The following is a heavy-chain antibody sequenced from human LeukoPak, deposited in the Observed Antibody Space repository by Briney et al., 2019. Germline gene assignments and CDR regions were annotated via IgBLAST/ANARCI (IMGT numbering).Heavy chain of an antibody. Sequence: ASVKVSCKASGYTFTSYGISWVRQAPGQGLEWMGWISAYNGNTNYAQKLQGRVTMTTDTSTSTAYMKLRSLRSDDTAVYYCAREVRDIVVVPAAIYGMDVWGQGTTVTVSS. J-gene: IGHJ6*02. D-gene: IGHD2-2*01. V-gene: IGHV1-18*01. CDR3: AREVRDIVVVPAAIYGMDV. CDR2: ISAYNGNT. CDR1: GYTFTSYG.